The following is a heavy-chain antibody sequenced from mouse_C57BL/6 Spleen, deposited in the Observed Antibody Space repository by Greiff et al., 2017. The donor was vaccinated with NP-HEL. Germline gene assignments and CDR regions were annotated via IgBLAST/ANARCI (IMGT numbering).Heavy chain of an antibody. Sequence: VQLQQSGAELVRPGASVKLSCTASGFNIKDDYMHWVKQRPEQGLEWIGWIDPENGDTEYASKFQGKATITADTSSNTAYLQLSSMTSEDTAVYYCTKTTVVAPYFDVWGTGTTVTVSS. D-gene: IGHD1-1*01. V-gene: IGHV14-4*01. CDR3: TKTTVVAPYFDV. J-gene: IGHJ1*03. CDR1: GFNIKDDY. CDR2: IDPENGDT.